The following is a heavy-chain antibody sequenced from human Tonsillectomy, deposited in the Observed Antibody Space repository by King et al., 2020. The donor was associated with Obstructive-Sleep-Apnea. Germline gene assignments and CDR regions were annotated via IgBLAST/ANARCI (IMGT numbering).Heavy chain of an antibody. J-gene: IGHJ4*02. CDR2: MSSSGSTI. Sequence: VQLVESGGGLVKPGGSLRLSCAASGFTFSDYFMSWIRQAPGKGLEWVAYMSSSGSTIWYAESVKGRFTMSRDNAHNSLYLQMNSLRAEDTAVYYCASYYDSSALNDYWGQGTLVTVSS. CDR1: GFTFSDYF. V-gene: IGHV3-11*01. D-gene: IGHD3-22*01. CDR3: ASYYDSSALNDY.